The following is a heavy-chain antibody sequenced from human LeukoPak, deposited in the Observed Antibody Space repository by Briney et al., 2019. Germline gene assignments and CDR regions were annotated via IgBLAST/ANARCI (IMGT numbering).Heavy chain of an antibody. D-gene: IGHD1-14*01. V-gene: IGHV4-4*07. CDR1: GGSISSYY. J-gene: IGHJ3*02. Sequence: SETLSLTCTVSGGSISSYYWSWIRQPAGKGLEWIGRIYTSGSTNYNPSLKSRVTMSVDTSKNQFSLKLSSVTAADTAVYYCARGLNNRKSGRRFDVFEIWGQGTMVTVSS. CDR3: ARGLNNRKSGRRFDVFEI. CDR2: IYTSGST.